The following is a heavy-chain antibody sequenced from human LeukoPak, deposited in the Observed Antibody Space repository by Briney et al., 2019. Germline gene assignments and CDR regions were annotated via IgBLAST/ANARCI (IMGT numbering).Heavy chain of an antibody. D-gene: IGHD5-12*01. CDR2: IYSGANT. CDR3: ARTYSGYDWWHY. V-gene: IGHV3-53*01. J-gene: IGHJ4*02. Sequence: PGGSLRLSCAASGFTVSSNYMSWVRQAPGKGLEWVSVIYSGANTYYADSVKGRFSISRDNSKNTLYLQMNSLRAEDTAVYYCARTYSGYDWWHYWGQGTLVTVSS. CDR1: GFTVSSNY.